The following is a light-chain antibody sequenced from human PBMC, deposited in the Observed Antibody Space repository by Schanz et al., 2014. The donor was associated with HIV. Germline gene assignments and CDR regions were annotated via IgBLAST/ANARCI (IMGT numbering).Light chain of an antibody. CDR1: SSNLGAGYE. J-gene: IGLJ2*01. CDR2: GNN. Sequence: QSVLTQPPSVSGAPGQRVTISCTGSSSNLGAGYEVHWYRQLPGTAPKLLIYGNNNRPSGVPDRFSGSKSGTSASLAITGLQAEDEADYYCLSYDNTLSGSRIFGGGTKLTVL. CDR3: LSYDNTLSGSRI. V-gene: IGLV1-40*01.